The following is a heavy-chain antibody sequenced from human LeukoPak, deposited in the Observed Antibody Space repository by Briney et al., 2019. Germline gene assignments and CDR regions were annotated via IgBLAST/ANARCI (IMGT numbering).Heavy chain of an antibody. CDR1: GFTFSSYA. CDR2: ISDGGVST. Sequence: PGESPRLSCAASGFTFSSYAMSWVRQAPGKGLEWVSGISDGGVSTYYADSVKGRFTLSRDNSKNTLYLQMNSLRAEDTAVYYCAKDLSSSSWGQGTLVTVSS. CDR3: AKDLSSSS. V-gene: IGHV3-23*01. J-gene: IGHJ4*02. D-gene: IGHD6-6*01.